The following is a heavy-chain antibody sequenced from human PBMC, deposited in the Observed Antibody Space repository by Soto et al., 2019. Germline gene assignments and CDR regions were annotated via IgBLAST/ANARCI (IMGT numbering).Heavy chain of an antibody. CDR1: GFIFSNYG. Sequence: QVQLVESGGGVVQPGRSLRLSCAASGFIFSNYGMHWVRQAPGKGLEWVAILWFDASNKYYADSVKGRFTISRDNCKNTLYLQMNSLRVEDTAVYYCVRGRHPSDYFDSWGQGTLVTVSS. CDR3: VRGRHPSDYFDS. CDR2: LWFDASNK. V-gene: IGHV3-33*01. J-gene: IGHJ4*02.